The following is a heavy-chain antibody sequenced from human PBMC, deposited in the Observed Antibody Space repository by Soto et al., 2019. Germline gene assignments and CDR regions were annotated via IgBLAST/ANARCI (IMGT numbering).Heavy chain of an antibody. D-gene: IGHD6-13*01. V-gene: IGHV4-34*01. CDR2: INHSGST. CDR3: ARKVGNGTSCSWYVQGVYFDY. J-gene: IGHJ4*01. Sequence: PSETLSLTCAVYGGSFSGYYWTWILQPPGKGMEWIGEINHSGSTNYNPSLKSRVTISVDTSKNQFSLKLSSVTAADTAVYYCARKVGNGTSCSWYVQGVYFDYCGHRTPVTVSS. CDR1: GGSFSGYY.